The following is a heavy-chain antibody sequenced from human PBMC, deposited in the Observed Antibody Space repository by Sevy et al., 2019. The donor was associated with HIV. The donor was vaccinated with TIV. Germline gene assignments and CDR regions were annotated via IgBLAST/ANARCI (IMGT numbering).Heavy chain of an antibody. D-gene: IGHD6-19*01. CDR3: AREIGYSSGWYAFDY. J-gene: IGHJ4*02. CDR2: IYYSGST. V-gene: IGHV4-39*02. Sequence: ETMSLTCTVSGGSISSSSYYWGWIRQPPGKGLEWIGSIYYSGSTYYNPSLKSRVTISVDTSKNQFSLKLSSVTAADTAVYYCAREIGYSSGWYAFDYWGQGTLVTVSS. CDR1: GGSISSSSYY.